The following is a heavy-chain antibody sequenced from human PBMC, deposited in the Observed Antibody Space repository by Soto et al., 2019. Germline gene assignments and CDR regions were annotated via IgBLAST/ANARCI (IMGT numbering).Heavy chain of an antibody. CDR2: ISYDGSNK. V-gene: IGHV3-30-3*01. CDR3: ARDRGDTYYYYGMDV. CDR1: GFTFSSYA. D-gene: IGHD3-10*01. J-gene: IGHJ6*02. Sequence: GESLKISCAASGFTFSSYAMHWVRQAPGKGLEWVAVISYDGSNKYYADSVKGRFTISRDNSKNTLYLQMNSLRAEDTAVYYCARDRGDTYYYYGMDVWGQGTTVTVSS.